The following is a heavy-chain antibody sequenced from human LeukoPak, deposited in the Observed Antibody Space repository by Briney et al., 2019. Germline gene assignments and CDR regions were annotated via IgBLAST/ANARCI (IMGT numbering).Heavy chain of an antibody. CDR2: IIPIFGTA. J-gene: IGHJ3*02. CDR1: GGTFSSYA. D-gene: IGHD3-22*01. V-gene: IGHV1-69*06. CDR3: ARDSDSSGFPPQSPQDAFDI. Sequence: ASVKVSCKASGGTFSSYAISWVRQAPGQGLEWMGGIIPIFGTANYAQKFQGRVTITADKSTSTAYMELSSLRSEDTAVYYCARDSDSSGFPPQSPQDAFDIWGQGTMVTVSS.